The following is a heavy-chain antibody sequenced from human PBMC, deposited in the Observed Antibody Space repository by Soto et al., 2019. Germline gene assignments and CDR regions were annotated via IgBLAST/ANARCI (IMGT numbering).Heavy chain of an antibody. CDR3: ARSGGGSNVNFDY. J-gene: IGHJ4*02. D-gene: IGHD2-15*01. Sequence: QVQLVQSGAEVRTPGASVKVSCKASGYTFTSYDINWVRQATGQGPEWMGWMNPDSGHTGYVPKFQGRVTRTRNIXRSTAYRELSSLRSEDTAVYYCARSGGGSNVNFDYWGQGTLVTVSS. CDR2: MNPDSGHT. V-gene: IGHV1-8*01. CDR1: GYTFTSYD.